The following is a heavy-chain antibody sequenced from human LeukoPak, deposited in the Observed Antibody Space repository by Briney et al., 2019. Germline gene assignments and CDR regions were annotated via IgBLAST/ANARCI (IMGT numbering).Heavy chain of an antibody. CDR2: IYYSGST. V-gene: IGHV4-59*01. Sequence: SETLSLTCTVSGGSISSYYWSWIRQPPGKGLEWIGYIYYSGSTNYNPSLKSRVTISVDTSKNQFSLKLSSVTAADTAVYYCAAREECSSTSCPPFDYWGQGTLVTVSS. CDR3: AAREECSSTSCPPFDY. J-gene: IGHJ4*02. CDR1: GGSISSYY. D-gene: IGHD2-2*01.